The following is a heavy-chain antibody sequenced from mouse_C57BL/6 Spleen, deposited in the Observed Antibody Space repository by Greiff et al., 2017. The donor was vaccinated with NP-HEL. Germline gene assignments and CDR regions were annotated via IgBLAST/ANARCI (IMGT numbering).Heavy chain of an antibody. CDR1: GFNIKDDY. D-gene: IGHD2-5*01. CDR2: IDPENGDT. J-gene: IGHJ4*01. V-gene: IGHV14-4*01. CDR3: TTYSNPGAMDY. Sequence: EVQLQQSGAELVRPGASVKLSCTASGFNIKDDYMHWVKQRPEQGLEWIGWIDPENGDTEYASKFQGKATITADTSSNTAYLQLSSLTSEDTAVYYCTTYSNPGAMDYWGQGTSVTVSS.